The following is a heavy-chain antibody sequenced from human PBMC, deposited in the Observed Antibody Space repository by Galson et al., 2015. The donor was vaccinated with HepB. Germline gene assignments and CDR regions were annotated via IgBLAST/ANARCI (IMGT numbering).Heavy chain of an antibody. CDR1: GFTFSSYS. V-gene: IGHV3-48*01. CDR2: ISSSSSTI. CDR3: ARRKPDTYYYDSSGIFDY. D-gene: IGHD3-22*01. J-gene: IGHJ4*02. Sequence: SLRLSCAASGFTFSSYSMNWVRQAPGKGLEWVSYISSSSSTIYYADSVKGRFTISRDNAKNSLYLQMNSLRAEDTAVYYCARRKPDTYYYDSSGIFDYWGQGTLVTVSS.